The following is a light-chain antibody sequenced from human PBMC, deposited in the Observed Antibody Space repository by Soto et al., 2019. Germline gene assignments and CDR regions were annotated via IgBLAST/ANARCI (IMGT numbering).Light chain of an antibody. CDR1: SSDVGGYNY. J-gene: IGLJ1*01. Sequence: QSALTQPASVSGSPGQSITISCTGTSSDVGGYNYVSWYQQHPGKAPKLMIYEVSNRPSGVSYRFSGSKSGNTASLTISGLQAEDEADYYCSSYTSSSSTPYVFGTGTNHRP. CDR3: SSYTSSSSTPYV. V-gene: IGLV2-14*01. CDR2: EVS.